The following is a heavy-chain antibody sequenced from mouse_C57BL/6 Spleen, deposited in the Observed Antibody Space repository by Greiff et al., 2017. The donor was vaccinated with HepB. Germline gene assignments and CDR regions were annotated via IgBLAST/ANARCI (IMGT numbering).Heavy chain of an antibody. D-gene: IGHD2-4*01. CDR1: GYTFTSYW. CDR2: IHPNSGST. V-gene: IGHV1-64*01. J-gene: IGHJ2*01. CDR3: ARWRLRLYFDY. Sequence: QVQLQQPGAELVKPGASVKLSCKASGYTFTSYWMHWVKQRPGQGLEWIGMIHPNSGSTNYNEKFKSKATLTVDKSSSTAYMQLSSLTSEDSAVYYCARWRLRLYFDYWGQGTTLTVSS.